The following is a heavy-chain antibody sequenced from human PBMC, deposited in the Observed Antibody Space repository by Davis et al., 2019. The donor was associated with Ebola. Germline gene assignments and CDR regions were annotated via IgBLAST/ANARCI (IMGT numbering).Heavy chain of an antibody. CDR1: RFTFNSYA. CDR3: AKGFGSNDWYYFDY. D-gene: IGHD3-9*01. Sequence: GESLKISCAASRFTFNSYAMNWVRQAPGKGLEWVSGISGSGSNTYYADSVKGRFTISRDNSKNTLYLQMNSLRVEDTAVYYCAKGFGSNDWYYFDYWGQGTLVTVS. J-gene: IGHJ4*02. V-gene: IGHV3-23*01. CDR2: ISGSGSNT.